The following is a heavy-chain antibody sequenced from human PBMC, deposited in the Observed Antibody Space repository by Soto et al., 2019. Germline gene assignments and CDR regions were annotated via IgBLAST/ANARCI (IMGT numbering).Heavy chain of an antibody. CDR3: ARESEDLTSNFDY. Sequence: TGGSLRLSCAASGFTFTRYSMNWVRQAPGKGLEWVSSISSTTNYIYYGDSMKGRFTISRDNAKNSLYLEMNSLRAEDTAVYYCARESEDLTSNFDYWGQGTLVTVSS. V-gene: IGHV3-21*06. CDR2: ISSTTNYI. CDR1: GFTFTRYS. J-gene: IGHJ4*02.